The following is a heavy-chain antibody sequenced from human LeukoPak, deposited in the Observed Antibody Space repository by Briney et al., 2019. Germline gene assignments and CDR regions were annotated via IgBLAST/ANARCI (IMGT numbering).Heavy chain of an antibody. J-gene: IGHJ4*02. CDR2: INHSGST. CDR1: GGSFSGYY. CDR3: ARHARRYYYGSGSYSNFDY. V-gene: IGHV4-34*01. D-gene: IGHD3-10*01. Sequence: SETLSLTCAVYGGSFSGYYWSWIRQPPGKGLEWIGEINHSGSTNYNPSLKSRVTISVDTSKNQFSLKLSSVTAADTAVYYCARHARRYYYGSGSYSNFDYWGQGTLVTVSS.